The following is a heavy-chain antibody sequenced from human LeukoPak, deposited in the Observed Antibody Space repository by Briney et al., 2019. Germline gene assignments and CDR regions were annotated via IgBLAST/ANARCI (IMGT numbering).Heavy chain of an antibody. J-gene: IGHJ4*02. V-gene: IGHV3-23*01. CDR1: GFTFSSYA. CDR3: ANLRKSLWIPEFDY. D-gene: IGHD1-1*01. Sequence: GGSLRLSCTASGFTFSSYAMSWVRQAPGKGLAWVSLITGGGETTYYGDSVTGRFTISRDNSKNTVHLQMNSLRAEDTAVYYCANLRKSLWIPEFDYWGQGTLVTVSS. CDR2: ITGGGETT.